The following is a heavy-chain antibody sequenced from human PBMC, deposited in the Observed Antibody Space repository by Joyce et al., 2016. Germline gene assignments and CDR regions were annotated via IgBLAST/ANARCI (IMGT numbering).Heavy chain of an antibody. D-gene: IGHD5-12*01. J-gene: IGHJ4*02. CDR1: DYSISSGYY. CDR2: INHSGYT. CDR3: ARVYSEYDIDHFDY. Sequence: QVQLQESGPGLVKPSETLSLSCIVSDYSISSGYYWGWIRQPPGKGLEWIGSINHSGYTYYNPSLKSRVIISVDTSKNQFSLKLSSVTAAATAVYYCARVYSEYDIDHFDYWGQGTLVTVSS. V-gene: IGHV4-38-2*02.